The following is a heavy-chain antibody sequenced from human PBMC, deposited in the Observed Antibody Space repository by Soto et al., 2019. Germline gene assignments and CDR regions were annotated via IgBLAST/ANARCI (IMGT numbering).Heavy chain of an antibody. J-gene: IGHJ4*02. D-gene: IGHD6-19*01. CDR2: ISGSGGST. Sequence: EVQLLESGGGLVQPGGSLRLSCAASGFTFSSYAMSWVRQAPGKGLEWVSVISGSGGSTYYADSVKGRFTISRDNSKNTLYLQMNSLSAEDTAVYYCARRTSGWYLDYWGQGTRVTVSS. V-gene: IGHV3-23*01. CDR1: GFTFSSYA. CDR3: ARRTSGWYLDY.